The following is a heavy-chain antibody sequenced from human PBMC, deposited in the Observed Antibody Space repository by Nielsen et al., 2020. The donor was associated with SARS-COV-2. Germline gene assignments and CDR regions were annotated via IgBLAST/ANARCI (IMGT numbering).Heavy chain of an antibody. J-gene: IGHJ4*02. Sequence: GEFLKTSCAASGFTFSTYAMNWVRQAPGKGLEWVSVIGDDGTGINYANSVKGRFTISRDNSKNTLYLQMNSLRAEDTAVYYCAKARAGRYPQSRILDNWAQGTLVTVSA. CDR3: AKARAGRYPQSRILDN. D-gene: IGHD2-21*01. CDR2: IGDDGTGI. CDR1: GFTFSTYA. V-gene: IGHV3-23*01.